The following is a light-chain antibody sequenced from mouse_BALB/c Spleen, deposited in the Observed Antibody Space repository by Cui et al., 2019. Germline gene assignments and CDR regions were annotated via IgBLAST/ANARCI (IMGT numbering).Light chain of an antibody. CDR2: RTS. CDR1: SSVSSSY. Sequence: ENVLTQSPAIMAASLGQKVTMTCSASSSVSSSYLHWYQQKSGASPKPLIHRTSNLASGVPARFSGSGSRTSYSLTISSVEAEDDATYYCQQWSGYPYTFGGGTKLEIK. CDR3: QQWSGYPYT. J-gene: IGKJ2*01. V-gene: IGKV4-58*01.